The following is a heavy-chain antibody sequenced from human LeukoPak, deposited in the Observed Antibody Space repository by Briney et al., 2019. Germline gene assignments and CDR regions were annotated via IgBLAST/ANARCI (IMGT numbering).Heavy chain of an antibody. CDR2: INPSGGST. V-gene: IGHV1-46*01. CDR3: ARAYYYYYMDV. CDR1: GYTFTSYY. J-gene: IGHJ6*03. Sequence: ASVKVACKASGYTFTSYYMHWVRQAPGQGLEWMGIINPSGGSTSYAQKFQGRITMTRDMSTSTVYMELSSLRSEDTAVYYCARAYYYYYMDVWGKGTTVTVSS.